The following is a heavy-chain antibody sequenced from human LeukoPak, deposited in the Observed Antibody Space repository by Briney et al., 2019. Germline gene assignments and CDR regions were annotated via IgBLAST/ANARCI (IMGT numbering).Heavy chain of an antibody. V-gene: IGHV3-23*01. CDR2: IGTSGDT. J-gene: IGHJ2*01. CDR3: AKSKIVQGRGYFDL. D-gene: IGHD1-26*01. Sequence: GGSLRLSCIASGFTFSTYPLTWVRQAPGKGPEWVSTIGTSGDTYYADSVKGRFTISRDNSNNALYLHMNSLRAEDAAVYYCAKSKIVQGRGYFDLWGRGTLVTVSS. CDR1: GFTFSTYP.